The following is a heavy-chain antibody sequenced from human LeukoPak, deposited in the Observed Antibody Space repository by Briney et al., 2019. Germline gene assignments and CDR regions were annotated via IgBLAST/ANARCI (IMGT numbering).Heavy chain of an antibody. V-gene: IGHV3-48*03. CDR2: IISSSSTI. D-gene: IGHD3-10*02. J-gene: IGHJ6*04. CDR3: AELGITMIGGV. CDR1: GFTFSSYE. Sequence: GGSLRLSCAASGFTFSSYEMNWVRQAPGKGLEWVSYIISSSSTIYYADSLKGRFTISRDNAKNSLYMKMNSLRAEDTDVYYCAELGITMIGGVWGKGTTVTISS.